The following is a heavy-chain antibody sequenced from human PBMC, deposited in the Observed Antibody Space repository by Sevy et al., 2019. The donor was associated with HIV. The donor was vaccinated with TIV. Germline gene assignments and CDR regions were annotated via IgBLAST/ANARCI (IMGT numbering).Heavy chain of an antibody. D-gene: IGHD3-3*01. J-gene: IGHJ4*02. CDR3: ARDRSRAPVFLGD. V-gene: IGHV4-61*03. CDR2: IYYTGST. CDR1: GASVSTDFYH. Sequence: SETLSLTCSVSGASVSTDFYHWSWHPPPPGKGREWIGSIYYTGSTNYNPSLNRRVTLSMDTSKKHFALKLSSVTAADTAIYYCARDRSRAPVFLGDWGQGALVTVSS.